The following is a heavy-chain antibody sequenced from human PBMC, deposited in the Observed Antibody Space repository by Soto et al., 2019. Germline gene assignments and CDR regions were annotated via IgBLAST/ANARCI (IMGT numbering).Heavy chain of an antibody. D-gene: IGHD2-21*01. CDR2: INSDGSST. CDR1: GFTFSSCW. J-gene: IGHJ6*03. V-gene: IGHV3-74*01. CDR3: ARGGISHWAYFYYMDV. Sequence: GSLGLACAASGFTFSSCWMHWVRQAPGKGLVWVSRINSDGSSTNYNPSLKSRVTISVDTSKNQFSLTLNSVTAADTATYYCARGGISHWAYFYYMDVWDRGTTVTVSS.